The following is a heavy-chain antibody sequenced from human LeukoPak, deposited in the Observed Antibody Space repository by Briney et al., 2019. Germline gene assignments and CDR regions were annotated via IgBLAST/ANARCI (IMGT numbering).Heavy chain of an antibody. J-gene: IGHJ1*01. V-gene: IGHV3-7*01. Sequence: GGSLRLSCAASGFTFSDYWMTWVRQAPGKGLEWVANIKEEGSEGNYVDSVKGRFTVSRDNAKNSLYLQMDSLRAEDTSVYYCARDMTTVTTAYFQHWGQGTLVTVSS. CDR2: IKEEGSEG. CDR1: GFTFSDYW. D-gene: IGHD4-17*01. CDR3: ARDMTTVTTAYFQH.